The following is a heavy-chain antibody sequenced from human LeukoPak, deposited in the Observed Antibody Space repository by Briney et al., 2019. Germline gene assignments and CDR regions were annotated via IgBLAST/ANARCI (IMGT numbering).Heavy chain of an antibody. Sequence: GGSLRLSCAASGFTFSSYVMHWVRQAPGKGLEWVAVIWYDGSNKYYADSVKGRSTISRDNSKNTLYLQMNSLRAEDTAVYYCARNAYYDFWSGYYGTKSGDYYYYMDVWGKGTTVTVSS. V-gene: IGHV3-33*01. D-gene: IGHD3-3*01. J-gene: IGHJ6*03. CDR1: GFTFSSYV. CDR3: ARNAYYDFWSGYYGTKSGDYYYYMDV. CDR2: IWYDGSNK.